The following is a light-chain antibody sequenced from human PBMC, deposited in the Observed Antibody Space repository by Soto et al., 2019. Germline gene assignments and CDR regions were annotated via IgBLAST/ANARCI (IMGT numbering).Light chain of an antibody. J-gene: IGKJ3*01. Sequence: DIVMTQSPDSLAVSLGERATINCKSSQSVLYSSHNKNYLAWYQQKPGQPPKLLIYWASTRESGVPDRFSGSGSGTDFTLTISSLQAADVAVYYCQQYYSTPFTFGPGTKVDIK. V-gene: IGKV4-1*01. CDR3: QQYYSTPFT. CDR2: WAS. CDR1: QSVLYSSHNKNY.